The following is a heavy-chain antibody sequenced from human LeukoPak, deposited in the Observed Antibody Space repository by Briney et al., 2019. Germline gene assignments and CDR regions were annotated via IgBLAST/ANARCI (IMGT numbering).Heavy chain of an antibody. CDR2: ISSSSSTI. CDR3: ARSAYYYDSSGYTPFDY. D-gene: IGHD3-22*01. V-gene: IGHV3-48*04. Sequence: GGSLRLSCAASGFTFSSYSMNWVRQAPGKGLAWVSYISSSSSTIYYADSVKGRFTISRDNAKNSLYLQMNSLRAEDTAVYYCARSAYYYDSSGYTPFDYWGQGTLVTVSS. J-gene: IGHJ4*02. CDR1: GFTFSSYS.